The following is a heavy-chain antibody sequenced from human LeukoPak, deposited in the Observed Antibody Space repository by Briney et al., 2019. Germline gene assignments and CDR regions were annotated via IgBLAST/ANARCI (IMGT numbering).Heavy chain of an antibody. D-gene: IGHD4-17*01. V-gene: IGHV3-30*18. J-gene: IGHJ6*02. Sequence: GGSLRRSCAASGFTFSSYGMHCVRQAPGKGLEWVAVISYDGSNKYYADSVKGRFTISRDNSKNTLYLQMNSLRAEDTPVYYCAKEGDYGLPGMDVWGQGTTVTVSS. CDR2: ISYDGSNK. CDR1: GFTFSSYG. CDR3: AKEGDYGLPGMDV.